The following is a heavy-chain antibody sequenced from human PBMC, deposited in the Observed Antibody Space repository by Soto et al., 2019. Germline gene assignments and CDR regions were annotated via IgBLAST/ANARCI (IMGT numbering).Heavy chain of an antibody. CDR3: ARVLGYCSGGSCYPSDY. V-gene: IGHV1-8*01. CDR2: MNPNSGNT. J-gene: IGHJ4*02. D-gene: IGHD2-15*01. Sequence: TSYDINWVRQATGQGLEWMGWMNPNSGNTGYAQKFQGRVTMTRNTSISTAYMELSSLRSEDTAVYYCARVLGYCSGGSCYPSDYWGQGTLVTVSS. CDR1: TSYD.